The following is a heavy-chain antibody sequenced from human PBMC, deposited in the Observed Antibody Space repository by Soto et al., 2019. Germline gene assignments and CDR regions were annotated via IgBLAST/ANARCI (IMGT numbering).Heavy chain of an antibody. Sequence: SVKVSCKASGYTFTSYAMHWVRQAPGQGLEWMGRIIPIFDITNYAQKFQGRVTITADKSTSTVYMDLSSLRSEDTAVYYCARSLLGDYYDSDGLDNWGQGTLVTVSS. J-gene: IGHJ4*02. CDR2: IIPIFDIT. CDR1: GYTFTSYA. CDR3: ARSLLGDYYDSDGLDN. D-gene: IGHD3-22*01. V-gene: IGHV1-69*04.